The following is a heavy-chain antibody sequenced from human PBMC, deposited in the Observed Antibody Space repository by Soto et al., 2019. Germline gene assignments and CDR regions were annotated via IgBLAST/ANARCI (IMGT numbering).Heavy chain of an antibody. CDR3: AREAFSLLWFGELLNLNWFHP. D-gene: IGHD3-10*01. Sequence: SETLSLTCTVTDGSISSGDYYWSWIRQPPGKGLEWIGYIYYSGSTYYNPSLKSRVTISVDTSKNQFSLKLSSVTAADTAVYYCAREAFSLLWFGELLNLNWFHPWGPGTLVT. J-gene: IGHJ5*02. CDR1: DGSISSGDYY. V-gene: IGHV4-30-4*01. CDR2: IYYSGST.